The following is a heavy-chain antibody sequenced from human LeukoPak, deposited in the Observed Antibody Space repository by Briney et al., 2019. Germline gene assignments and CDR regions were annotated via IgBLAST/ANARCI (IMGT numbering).Heavy chain of an antibody. Sequence: SGTLSLTCAVSGGSITSNNWWTWVRQPPGEGLEWIGEVHLSGRTNYNPSLESRVTMSVDMSENHISLKLTSVTAADTAVYYCAREGGPYRPLDYSGQGTLVTVSS. CDR2: VHLSGRT. CDR1: GGSITSNNW. J-gene: IGHJ4*02. V-gene: IGHV4-4*02. CDR3: AREGGPYRPLDY.